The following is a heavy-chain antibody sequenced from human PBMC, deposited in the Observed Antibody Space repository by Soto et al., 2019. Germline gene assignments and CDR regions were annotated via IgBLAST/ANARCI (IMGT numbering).Heavy chain of an antibody. D-gene: IGHD6-13*01. CDR3: AKDQAAAGTISRYFQH. CDR1: GFSFSTYA. J-gene: IGHJ1*01. V-gene: IGHV3-23*01. Sequence: GGSLRLSCASSGFSFSTYAMSWVRQAPGKGLEWVSGISGSGGTTYYADSVKGRFTISRDNSKNTLYLQVNSLRVEDAAVYYCAKDQAAAGTISRYFQHWGQGTLVTVSS. CDR2: ISGSGGTT.